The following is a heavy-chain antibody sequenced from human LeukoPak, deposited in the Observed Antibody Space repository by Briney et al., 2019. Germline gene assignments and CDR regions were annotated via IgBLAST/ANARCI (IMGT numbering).Heavy chain of an antibody. J-gene: IGHJ4*02. D-gene: IGHD2-21*01. CDR2: IYYSGIT. CDR1: AGSISSYY. CDR3: AKDALILGDCGDY. Sequence: HSETLSLTCTVSAGSISSYYWNWIRQPPGKGLEWIGYIYYSGITNYNPSLKSRVTISVGTSKSQFSLKLSSVTAADTAVYYCAKDALILGDCGDYWGQGTLVTVSS. V-gene: IGHV4-59*12.